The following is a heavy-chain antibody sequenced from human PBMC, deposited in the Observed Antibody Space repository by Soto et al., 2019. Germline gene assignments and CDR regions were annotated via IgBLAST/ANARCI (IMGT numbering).Heavy chain of an antibody. CDR3: SRDLYHYDITGNAFDI. Sequence: QVQLVESGGGVVQPGRSLRLSCVASGFTLSGHALHWVRQAPGQGLEWVALISYDGTDKYYADSVKGRFTISRDNSKNTLYLQMNSLRPEDTALYYCSRDLYHYDITGNAFDIWGRGTMVTVSS. CDR2: ISYDGTDK. CDR1: GFTLSGHA. V-gene: IGHV3-30-3*01. J-gene: IGHJ3*02. D-gene: IGHD3-22*01.